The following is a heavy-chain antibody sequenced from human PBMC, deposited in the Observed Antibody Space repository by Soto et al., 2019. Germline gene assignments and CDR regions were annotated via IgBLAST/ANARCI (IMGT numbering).Heavy chain of an antibody. V-gene: IGHV3-20*04. D-gene: IGHD1-26*01. CDR2: FNWNGNYI. CDR3: AKTRLLRVYYFDY. CDR1: GFTFDEFG. J-gene: IGHJ4*02. Sequence: GSLRLSCAASGFTFDEFGMSWVCQVPGKGPEWVSSFNWNGNYIHYADSVKGRFTISRDNSKNTLYLQMNSLRAEDTAVYYCAKTRLLRVYYFDYWGQGTLVTVSS.